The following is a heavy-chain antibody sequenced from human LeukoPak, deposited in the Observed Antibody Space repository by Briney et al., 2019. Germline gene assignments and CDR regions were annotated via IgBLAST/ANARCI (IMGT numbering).Heavy chain of an antibody. CDR1: GFTFSSYE. Sequence: PGRSLRLSCAASGFTFSSYEMNWVRQAPGKGLKGVSYISSSGSTIYYADSVKGRFTISRDNAENSLYLQMNSLRAEDTAVYYCARIAARLPWFDPWGQGTLVTVSS. CDR3: ARIAARLPWFDP. V-gene: IGHV3-48*03. D-gene: IGHD6-6*01. CDR2: ISSSGSTI. J-gene: IGHJ5*02.